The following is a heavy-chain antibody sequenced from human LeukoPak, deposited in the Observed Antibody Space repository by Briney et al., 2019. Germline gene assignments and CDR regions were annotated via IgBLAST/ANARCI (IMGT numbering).Heavy chain of an antibody. D-gene: IGHD5-12*01. CDR2: IIPIFGTA. J-gene: IGHJ4*02. Sequence: ASVKVSCKASGGTFSSYAISWVRQASGQGLEWMGGIIPIFGTANYAQKFQGRVTITTDESTSTAYMELSSLRSEDTAVYYCARGTGGYDPLDYWGQGTLVTVSS. V-gene: IGHV1-69*05. CDR3: ARGTGGYDPLDY. CDR1: GGTFSSYA.